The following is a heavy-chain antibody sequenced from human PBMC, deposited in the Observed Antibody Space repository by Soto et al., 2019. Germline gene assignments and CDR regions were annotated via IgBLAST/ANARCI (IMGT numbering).Heavy chain of an antibody. J-gene: IGHJ6*02. Sequence: QVQLVESGGGVVQPGRSLRLSCAASGFSFSRYGMHWVRQAPGKGLEWVTVMSYDGSNKYYADSVKGRFTISRDNSKNTLYLQMDSLRPEDTAVYYCANEWGAQTSYYYYGMDVWGQGTTVTVSS. CDR2: MSYDGSNK. CDR1: GFSFSRYG. V-gene: IGHV3-30*18. D-gene: IGHD3-16*01. CDR3: ANEWGAQTSYYYYGMDV.